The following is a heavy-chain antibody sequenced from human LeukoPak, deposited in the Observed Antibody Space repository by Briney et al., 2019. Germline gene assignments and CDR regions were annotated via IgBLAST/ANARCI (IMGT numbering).Heavy chain of an antibody. Sequence: SETLSLTCGVYGGSFSGYYWSWIRQPPGRGLEWIGEINQSGSTYYNPSLKSRVTISVDTSKNQFSLTLSSVTAADTAVYYCARDSVTGITMVRGVIITGSAFDIWGQGTMVTVSS. V-gene: IGHV4-34*09. CDR1: GGSFSGYY. J-gene: IGHJ3*02. CDR3: ARDSVTGITMVRGVIITGSAFDI. CDR2: INQSGST. D-gene: IGHD3-10*01.